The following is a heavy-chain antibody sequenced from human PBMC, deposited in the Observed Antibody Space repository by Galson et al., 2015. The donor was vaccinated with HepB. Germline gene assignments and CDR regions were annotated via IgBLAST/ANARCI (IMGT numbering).Heavy chain of an antibody. CDR2: ISSSSSTI. CDR3: ARDYDFWSGYYFPGYYYYYGMDV. CDR1: GFTFSSYS. J-gene: IGHJ6*02. V-gene: IGHV3-48*02. D-gene: IGHD3-3*01. Sequence: SLRLSCAASGFTFSSYSMNWVRQAPGKGLEWVSYISSSSSTIYYADSVKGRFTISRDNAKNSLYLQMNSLRDEDTAVYYCARDYDFWSGYYFPGYYYYYGMDVWGQGTTVTVSS.